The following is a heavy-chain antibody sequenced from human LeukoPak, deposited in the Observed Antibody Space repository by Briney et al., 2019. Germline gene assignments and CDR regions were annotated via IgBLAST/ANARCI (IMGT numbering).Heavy chain of an antibody. D-gene: IGHD6-19*01. J-gene: IGHJ4*02. CDR1: GFTFDDYA. CDR3: ARGSSGSLDY. CDR2: ISWNSGSI. V-gene: IGHV3-9*03. Sequence: TGGSLRLSCAASGFTFDDYAMHWVRQAPGKGLDWVSGISWNSGSIGYADSVKGRFTISRDNAKNSLYLQMNSLRAEDMALYYCARGSSGSLDYWGQGTLVTVSS.